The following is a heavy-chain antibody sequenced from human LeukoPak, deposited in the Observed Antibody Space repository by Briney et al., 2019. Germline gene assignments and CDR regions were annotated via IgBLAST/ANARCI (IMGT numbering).Heavy chain of an antibody. CDR1: GFTFSSYA. J-gene: IGHJ4*02. V-gene: IGHV3-23*01. D-gene: IGHD2-8*01. CDR2: ISGSGGST. CDR3: AKVLMVYAEASYYFDY. Sequence: GGSLRLSCAASGFTFSSYAMSWVRQAPGKGLEWVSAISGSGGSTYYADSEKGRFTISRDNSKNTLYLQMNSLRAEDTAVYYCAKVLMVYAEASYYFDYWGQGTLVTVSS.